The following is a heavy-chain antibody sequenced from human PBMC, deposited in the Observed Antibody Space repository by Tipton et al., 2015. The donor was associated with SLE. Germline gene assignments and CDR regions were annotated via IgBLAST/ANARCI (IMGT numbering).Heavy chain of an antibody. Sequence: TLSLTCTVSGGSISSYYWSWIRQPPGKGLEWIGYIYYTGSTKFEPSLKSRVTFSVDRSKNQFSLNLRSVTAADTAVYYCARGARGYSYGSDEDFDFWGQGVLVTVSS. D-gene: IGHD5-18*01. V-gene: IGHV4-59*01. CDR3: ARGARGYSYGSDEDFDF. CDR1: GGSISSYY. J-gene: IGHJ4*02. CDR2: IYYTGST.